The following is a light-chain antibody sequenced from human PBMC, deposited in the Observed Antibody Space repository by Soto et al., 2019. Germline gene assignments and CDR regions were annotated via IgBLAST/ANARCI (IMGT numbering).Light chain of an antibody. V-gene: IGLV2-14*03. J-gene: IGLJ3*02. Sequence: QSALTQPASVSGSPGQSITISCTGTSSDVGGYNYVSWYQQHPGKAPRLLIYDVTRRPSGVSNRFSASKSGNTASLTISGLQAEDEADYYCTSYTSTSAPVVFGGGTKLTVL. CDR3: TSYTSTSAPVV. CDR1: SSDVGGYNY. CDR2: DVT.